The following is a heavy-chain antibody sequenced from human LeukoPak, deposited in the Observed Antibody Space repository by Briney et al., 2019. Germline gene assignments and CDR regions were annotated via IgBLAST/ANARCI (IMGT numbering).Heavy chain of an antibody. CDR1: GFTFSSYA. J-gene: IGHJ4*02. CDR3: AKDKDRYCSSTSCPSPDH. CDR2: ISGSGGST. V-gene: IGHV3-23*01. Sequence: GGSLRLSCAASGFTFSSYAMSWVRQAPGKGLEWVSAISGSGGSTYYADSVKGRFTISRDNSKNTLYLQMNSLRAEDTAVYYCAKDKDRYCSSTSCPSPDHWGQGTLVTVSS. D-gene: IGHD2-2*01.